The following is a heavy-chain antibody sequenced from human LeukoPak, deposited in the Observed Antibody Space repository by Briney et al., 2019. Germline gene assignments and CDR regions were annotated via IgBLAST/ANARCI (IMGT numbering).Heavy chain of an antibody. J-gene: IGHJ4*02. CDR3: LRDAQRPRLTPDY. D-gene: IGHD6-25*01. Sequence: ASVEVSCKASGYTFNTYGMSWVRQAPGQGLEWMGWISTYNGDTNYVQNLQGRVTMTTDTSTSTAYMELMSLRSDDTAVYYCLRDAQRPRLTPDYWGQGTLVTVSS. CDR1: GYTFNTYG. CDR2: ISTYNGDT. V-gene: IGHV1-18*01.